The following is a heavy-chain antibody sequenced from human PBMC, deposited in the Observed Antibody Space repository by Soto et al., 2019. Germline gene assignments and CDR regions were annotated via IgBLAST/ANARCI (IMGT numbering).Heavy chain of an antibody. Sequence: ASVKVSCKASGYTFTGYYMHWVRQAPGQGLEWMGWINPNSGGTNYAQKFQGWVTMTRDTSISTAYVELSRLRSDDTAVYYCARSSWYCSGGSCYSNFDYWGQGTLVTVSS. J-gene: IGHJ4*02. D-gene: IGHD2-15*01. CDR1: GYTFTGYY. CDR2: INPNSGGT. V-gene: IGHV1-2*04. CDR3: ARSSWYCSGGSCYSNFDY.